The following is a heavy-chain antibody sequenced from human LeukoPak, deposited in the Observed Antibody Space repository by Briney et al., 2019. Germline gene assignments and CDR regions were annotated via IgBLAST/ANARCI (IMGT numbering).Heavy chain of an antibody. Sequence: PGGPLGLSCAASGFAFSSFAMTWVRQSPGKGLEWVSSVSDSGVNTYYAGSVRGRFTVSRDNFKNILYLQTNSLTVEDAAFYYCSKGRGSTLTNIDFWGQGALVTVSS. CDR3: SKGRGSTLTNIDF. D-gene: IGHD4-11*01. CDR2: VSDSGVNT. CDR1: GFAFSSFA. V-gene: IGHV3-23*01. J-gene: IGHJ4*02.